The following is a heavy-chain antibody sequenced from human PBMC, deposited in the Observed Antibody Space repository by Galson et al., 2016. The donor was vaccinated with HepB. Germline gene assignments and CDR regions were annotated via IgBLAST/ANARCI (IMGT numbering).Heavy chain of an antibody. CDR1: GFIFSDHA. J-gene: IGHJ6*02. CDR2: ITSTGAGT. CDR3: AKCLIGGCYGMDV. D-gene: IGHD2-8*01. V-gene: IGHV3-23*01. Sequence: SLRLSCAASGFIFSDHAMSWVRQAPGKGLKWVSSITSTGAGTFYADSVKGRFTISRDNSTNTLYLQMNSLRAEDTAVYYCAKCLIGGCYGMDVWGQGTTVTVSS.